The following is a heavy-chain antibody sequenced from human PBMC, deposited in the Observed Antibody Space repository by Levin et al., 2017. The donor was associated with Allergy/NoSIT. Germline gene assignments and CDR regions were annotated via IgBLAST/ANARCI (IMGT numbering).Heavy chain of an antibody. V-gene: IGHV3-48*03. Sequence: LSLTCAGSGFTFRTYEMNWVRQAPGKGLEWIAYISNNGVTIDYADSVKGRFIISRDNTRDSLFLELNSLRDEDTAVYYCVGSLLQGTQPYYYYGMAVWGEGTSVAVSS. CDR3: VGSLLQGTQPYYYYGMAV. D-gene: IGHD1-7*01. J-gene: IGHJ6*04. CDR1: GFTFRTYE. CDR2: ISNNGVTI.